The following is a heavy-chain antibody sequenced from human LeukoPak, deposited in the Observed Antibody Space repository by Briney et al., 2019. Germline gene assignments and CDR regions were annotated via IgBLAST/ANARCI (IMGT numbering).Heavy chain of an antibody. Sequence: ASVKVSCKASGYTFTGYYMHWVRQAPGQGLEWMGWINPNSGGTNYAQKFQGRVTMTRDTSISTAYMELSRLRSDDTAVYYCARDRGYVLYSSSWFTTFDYWGQGTLVTVSS. D-gene: IGHD6-13*01. CDR1: GYTFTGYY. CDR2: INPNSGGT. CDR3: ARDRGYVLYSSSWFTTFDY. J-gene: IGHJ4*02. V-gene: IGHV1-2*02.